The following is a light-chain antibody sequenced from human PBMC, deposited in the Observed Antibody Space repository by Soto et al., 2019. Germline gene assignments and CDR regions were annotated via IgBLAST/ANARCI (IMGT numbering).Light chain of an antibody. V-gene: IGLV2-14*01. CDR2: EVS. J-gene: IGLJ2*01. CDR3: SSYTTGSTLLV. Sequence: SALTQPASVSGSPGQSITISCTGTSSDVGGYNYVSWYQQHPGKAPKLMIYEVSNRPSGVSNRFSGSKSGNTASLTISGLQAEDEADYYCSSYTTGSTLLVFGGGTKLTVL. CDR1: SSDVGGYNY.